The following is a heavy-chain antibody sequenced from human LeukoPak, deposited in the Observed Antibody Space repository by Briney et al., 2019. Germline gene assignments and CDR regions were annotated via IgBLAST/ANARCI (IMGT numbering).Heavy chain of an antibody. CDR1: GFTFSSYA. V-gene: IGHV3-64*01. Sequence: PGGSLRLSCAASGFTFSSYAMDWVRQAPGKGLEYVSAISSNGGSTYYANSVKGRFTISRDNSKNTLYLQMGSLRAEDTAVYYCAKDTEAMFDYWGQGTLVTVSS. CDR2: ISSNGGST. CDR3: AKDTEAMFDY. D-gene: IGHD5-18*01. J-gene: IGHJ4*02.